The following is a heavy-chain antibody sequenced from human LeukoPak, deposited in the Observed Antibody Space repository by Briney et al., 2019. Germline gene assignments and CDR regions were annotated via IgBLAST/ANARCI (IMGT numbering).Heavy chain of an antibody. CDR1: GGSISSSSYY. J-gene: IGHJ6*03. CDR2: IHYSGST. V-gene: IGHV4-39*07. CDR3: ARGYCSGGSCYSYYYYNYMDV. Sequence: SETLSLTCTVSGGSISSSSYYWGWIRQPPGKGLEWIGSIHYSGSTNYNPSLKSRVTISVDTSKNQFSLKLSSVTAADTAVYYCARGYCSGGSCYSYYYYNYMDVWGKGTTVTASS. D-gene: IGHD2-15*01.